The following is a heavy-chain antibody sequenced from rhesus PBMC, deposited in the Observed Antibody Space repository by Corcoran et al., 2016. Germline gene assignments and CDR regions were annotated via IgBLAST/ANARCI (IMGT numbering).Heavy chain of an antibody. Sequence: LQLQESGPVLVKPSETLSLTGAVSCGSISVYCWSWICQLPGKGLEWIGRNDRKESTKYKPALKSLVTLSRDTSRNHFSLKLDSVSAAEAAVYYCARAPHNYLRFDYGGQGVLVTVSS. V-gene: IGHV4-81*01. D-gene: IGHD4-11*01. J-gene: IGHJ4*01. CDR1: CGSISVYC. CDR3: ARAPHNYLRFDY. CDR2: NDRKEST.